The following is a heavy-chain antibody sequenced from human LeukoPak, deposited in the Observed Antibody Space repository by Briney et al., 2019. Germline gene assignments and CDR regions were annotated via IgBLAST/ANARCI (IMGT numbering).Heavy chain of an antibody. J-gene: IGHJ4*02. V-gene: IGHV3-33*01. Sequence: PGGSLRLSCAASGFTFSSYGMHWVRQAPGKGLEWVAVIWYDGSNKYYADSVKGRFTISRDNSKNTLYLQMNSLRAEDTAVYYCARDPGNNYFDYWGQGALVTVSS. CDR2: IWYDGSNK. D-gene: IGHD2/OR15-2a*01. CDR3: ARDPGNNYFDY. CDR1: GFTFSSYG.